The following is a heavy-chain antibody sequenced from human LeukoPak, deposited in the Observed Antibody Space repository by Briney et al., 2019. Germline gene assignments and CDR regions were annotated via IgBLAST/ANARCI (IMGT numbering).Heavy chain of an antibody. CDR3: ARHAGGISATGTRPFDY. CDR2: IYYSGST. D-gene: IGHD6-13*01. J-gene: IGHJ4*02. V-gene: IGHV4-39*01. Sequence: PSETLSLTCTVSGASFSSSTYCWGWIRQPPGKGLEWIGSIYYSGSTYYNPSLKSRVTMSVDTSKNQFSLKLSSVTAADTAVYYCARHAGGISATGTRPFDYWGQGTLVTVSS. CDR1: GASFSSSTYC.